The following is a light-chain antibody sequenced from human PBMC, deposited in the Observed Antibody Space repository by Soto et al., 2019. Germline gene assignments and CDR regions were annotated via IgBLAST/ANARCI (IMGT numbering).Light chain of an antibody. CDR1: QSISKY. CDR2: GTS. J-gene: IGKJ4*01. CDR3: QQGYSPPLA. V-gene: IGKV1-39*01. Sequence: DIQMTQSPSSLSASVGDRVTLTCRASQSISKYLNWYQLKSGKGPKLLIYGTSTLQSGVPSRFSGSGSGTDFHLTISNLQPEDFAVYYFQQGYSPPLAFGGGTRVEIK.